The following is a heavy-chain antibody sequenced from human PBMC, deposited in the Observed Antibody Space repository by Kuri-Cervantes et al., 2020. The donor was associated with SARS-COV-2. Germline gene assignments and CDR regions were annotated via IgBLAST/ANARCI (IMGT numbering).Heavy chain of an antibody. CDR3: ARDAPIVAAEHYYYYYMDV. Sequence: GGSLRLSCAASGFTFSSYAMHWVRQAPGKGLEWVGVISYEGSNKYYADSVKGRFTISRDNSKNTLYLQMNSLRAENTAVYYFARDAPIVAAEHYYYYYMDVWGKGTTVTVSS. J-gene: IGHJ6*03. CDR2: ISYEGSNK. V-gene: IGHV3-30*04. D-gene: IGHD6-13*01. CDR1: GFTFSSYA.